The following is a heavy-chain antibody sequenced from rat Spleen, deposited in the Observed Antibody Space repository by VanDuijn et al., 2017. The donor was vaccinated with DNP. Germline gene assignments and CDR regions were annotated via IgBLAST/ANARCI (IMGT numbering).Heavy chain of an antibody. CDR2: ISSGGGNNI. CDR1: GFTFNDHY. D-gene: IGHD1-7*01. J-gene: IGHJ2*01. CDR3: TTDPYYGY. Sequence: EVQLVESGGGLVQPGRSMKLSCAASGFTFNDHYMAWVRQAPTKGLEWVAAISSGGGNNIYYRDSVRGRFTISRDNAKSTLYLQMDSLRSEDTATYYCTTDPYYGYWGQGVMVTVSS. V-gene: IGHV5-25*01.